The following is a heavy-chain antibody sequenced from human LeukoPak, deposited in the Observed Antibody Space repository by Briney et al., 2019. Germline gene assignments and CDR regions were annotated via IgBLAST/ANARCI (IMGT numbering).Heavy chain of an antibody. D-gene: IGHD6-13*01. CDR2: IYHSGST. Sequence: PSETLSLTCTVSGGSISSGGCYWSWIRQPPGKGLEWIGYIYHSGSTYYNPSLKSRVTISVDTSKNQFSLKLSSVTAADTAVYYCASSSWYGVDYWGQGTLVTVSS. V-gene: IGHV4-30-2*01. CDR3: ASSSWYGVDY. CDR1: GGSISSGGCY. J-gene: IGHJ4*02.